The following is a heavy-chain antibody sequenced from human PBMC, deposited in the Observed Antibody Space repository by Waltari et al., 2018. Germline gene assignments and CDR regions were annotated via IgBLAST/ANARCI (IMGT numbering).Heavy chain of an antibody. CDR1: GFTFSMHW. V-gene: IGHV3-74*01. D-gene: IGHD3-3*01. CDR2: FKKDGGIT. Sequence: EVQLVESGGGLVQPGGSLRLSCVASGFTFSMHWMYWVCHGPGKGLGVQGHGEGLVGGERFKKDGGITDYADSVKGRFNISRENAKNKMDLQMSRLGAEETGVYYCVRGGSNGVVRPLDYWGQGTLVTVS. CDR3: VRGGSNGVVRPLDY. J-gene: IGHJ4*02.